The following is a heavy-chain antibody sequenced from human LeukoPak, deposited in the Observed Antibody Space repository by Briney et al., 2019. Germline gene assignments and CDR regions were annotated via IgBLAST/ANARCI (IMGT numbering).Heavy chain of an antibody. CDR1: GGTFSIYA. J-gene: IGHJ3*02. CDR2: IIPIFGTA. D-gene: IGHD1-1*01. CDR3: ARAGAFLHDAFDI. Sequence: AASVTVSCTASGGTFSIYAISWVRQAPGQGLEWMGGIIPIFGTANYAQKFQGRVTITADESTSTAYMELSSLRSEDTAVYYCARAGAFLHDAFDIWGQGTMVTVSS. V-gene: IGHV1-69*13.